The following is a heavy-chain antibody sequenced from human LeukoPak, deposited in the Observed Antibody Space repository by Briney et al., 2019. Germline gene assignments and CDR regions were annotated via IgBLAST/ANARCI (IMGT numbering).Heavy chain of an antibody. J-gene: IGHJ4*02. V-gene: IGHV4-34*01. CDR1: GGSFSGYY. D-gene: IGHD6-13*01. Sequence: PSETLSLTCAVYGGSFSGYYWSWIRQPPGKGLEWIGEINHSGSTNYNPSLKSRVTISVDTSKNQFSLKLSSVTAADTAVCYCARRIGYSSSWYFTRSYYFDYWGQGTLVTVSS. CDR3: ARRIGYSSSWYFTRSYYFDY. CDR2: INHSGST.